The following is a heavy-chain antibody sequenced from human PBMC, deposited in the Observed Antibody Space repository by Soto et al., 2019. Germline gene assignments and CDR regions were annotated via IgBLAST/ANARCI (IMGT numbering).Heavy chain of an antibody. CDR2: IYYSGST. Sequence: PSETLSLTCTVSGGSISSYYWSWIRQPPGKGLEWIGYIYYSGSTNYNPSLKSRVTISVDTSKNQFSLKLSSVTAADTAVYYCARGNTYYDFWSGYYTHNWFDSWGQGTLVTVSS. V-gene: IGHV4-59*01. CDR3: ARGNTYYDFWSGYYTHNWFDS. J-gene: IGHJ5*01. CDR1: GGSISSYY. D-gene: IGHD3-3*01.